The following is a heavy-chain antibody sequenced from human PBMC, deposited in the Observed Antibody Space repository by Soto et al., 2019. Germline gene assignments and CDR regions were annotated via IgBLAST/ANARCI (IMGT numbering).Heavy chain of an antibody. D-gene: IGHD3-22*01. CDR2: IYPGDSDT. Sequence: GEALKISCKGSGYSFTSYWIGWVRQMPGKGLEWMGIIYPGDSDTRYSPSFQGQVTISADKSINTAYLQWSSLKASDTAMFYCARQHSRKALGAFDIWGQGTMVTVSS. J-gene: IGHJ3*02. CDR3: ARQHSRKALGAFDI. V-gene: IGHV5-51*01. CDR1: GYSFTSYW.